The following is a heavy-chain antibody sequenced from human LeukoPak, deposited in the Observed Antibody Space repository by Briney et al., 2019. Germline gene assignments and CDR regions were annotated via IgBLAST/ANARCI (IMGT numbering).Heavy chain of an antibody. CDR1: GDSISSDNYY. Sequence: ASETLSLTCTVSGDSISSDNYYWGWIRQPPGKGLEWIERIYYSGSTYYNPSLKRRVTITVDTYKNQFFLKLSSVTAADTAVHYCARDGRGLGFYYYYMDVWGKGTTVTVSS. J-gene: IGHJ6*03. CDR2: IYYSGST. CDR3: ARDGRGLGFYYYYMDV. V-gene: IGHV4-39*07.